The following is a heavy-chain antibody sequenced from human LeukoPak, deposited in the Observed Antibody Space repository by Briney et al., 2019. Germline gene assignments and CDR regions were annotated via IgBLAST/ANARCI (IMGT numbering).Heavy chain of an antibody. CDR2: IYTSGTT. V-gene: IGHV4-4*07. CDR1: GGFISSYY. J-gene: IGHJ4*02. CDR3: AREFEY. Sequence: SETLSLTCTVSGGFISSYYWSWIRQPAGKGLEWIGRIYTSGTTNYNPSLKSRLTMSIDTSKNQFSLKLSSVNAADTAVYYCAREFEYWGQGILVTVSS.